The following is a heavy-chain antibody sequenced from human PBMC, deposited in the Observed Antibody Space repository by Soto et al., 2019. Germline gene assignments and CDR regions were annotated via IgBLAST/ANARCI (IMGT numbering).Heavy chain of an antibody. CDR2: INCRSGGT. CDR3: MRGASARDSSGYPYYLDP. CDR1: GYVFTGYY. D-gene: IGHD3-22*01. V-gene: IGHV1-2*02. J-gene: IGHJ5*02. Sequence: ASVKVSCKTSGYVFTGYYLHWVRQAPGQGLEWMGWINCRSGGTTYTQKFQGRVTLTMATSTSTAYMELSSLISDDTALYYCMRGASARDSSGYPYYLDPWGQATLVTVS.